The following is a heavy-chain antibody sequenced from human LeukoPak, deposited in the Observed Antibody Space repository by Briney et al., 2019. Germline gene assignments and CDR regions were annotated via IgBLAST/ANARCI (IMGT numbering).Heavy chain of an antibody. CDR2: INHSGST. D-gene: IGHD3-9*01. CDR3: ARVHPLGTYYDILTGYPRRSFDY. CDR1: GGSFSGYY. V-gene: IGHV4-34*01. J-gene: IGHJ4*02. Sequence: SETLSLTCAVHGGSFSGYYWSWIRQPPGKGLEWIGEINHSGSTNYNPSLKSRVTISVDTSKNQFSLKLSSVTAADTAVYYCARVHPLGTYYDILTGYPRRSFDYWGQGTLVTVSS.